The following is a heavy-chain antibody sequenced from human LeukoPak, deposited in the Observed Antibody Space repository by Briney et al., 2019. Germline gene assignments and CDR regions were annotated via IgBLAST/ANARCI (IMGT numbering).Heavy chain of an antibody. J-gene: IGHJ4*02. CDR2: ISWNSGSI. Sequence: GRSLRLSCAASGFTFDDYAMHWVRQAPGKGLEWVSSISWNSGSIAYADSVKGRFTISRDNAKNSLYLQMNSLRAEDTAFYYCAKATYSTSPGYYFDYWGQGTLVTVSP. D-gene: IGHD6-6*01. V-gene: IGHV3-9*01. CDR1: GFTFDDYA. CDR3: AKATYSTSPGYYFDY.